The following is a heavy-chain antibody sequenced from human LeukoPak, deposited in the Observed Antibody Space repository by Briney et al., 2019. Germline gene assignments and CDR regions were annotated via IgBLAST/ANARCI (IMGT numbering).Heavy chain of an antibody. J-gene: IGHJ5*02. CDR3: ANHPYSSIEASRGDP. CDR1: GFTFSTYD. Sequence: GGTLRLSCAASGFTFSTYDMSWVRQAPGKGLEWVSSISGSGSTTYYADSVKGRLTISRDNAKNTLYLQMNSLRAEDTAVYYCANHPYSSIEASRGDPWGQGTLVTVSS. CDR2: ISGSGSTT. V-gene: IGHV3-23*01. D-gene: IGHD6-13*01.